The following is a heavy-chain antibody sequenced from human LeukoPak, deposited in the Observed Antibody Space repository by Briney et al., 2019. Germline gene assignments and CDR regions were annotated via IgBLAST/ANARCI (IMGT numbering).Heavy chain of an antibody. CDR1: GGSISSYY. V-gene: IGHV4-59*12. Sequence: SETLSLTCTVSGGSISSYYWSWIRQPPGEGLEWIGYIYYSGSTNYNPSLKSRVTISVDTSKNQFSLKLNSVTAADTAVYYCAGERGEEYSSGWYKRNYFDNWGRGIRVTVSS. D-gene: IGHD6-19*01. J-gene: IGHJ4*02. CDR2: IYYSGST. CDR3: AGERGEEYSSGWYKRNYFDN.